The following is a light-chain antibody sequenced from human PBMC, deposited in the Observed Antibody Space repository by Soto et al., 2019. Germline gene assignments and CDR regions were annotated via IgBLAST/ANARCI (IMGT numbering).Light chain of an antibody. Sequence: QSVLTQPASVSGSPGQSITISCTGTSSDVGTYDFVSWYQQHPGKAPKLLIYEVSNRPSGISDRFSGSKSDNTASLTISGLHAEDEADYYCSSSTTFTTLLFGTGTKLTVL. CDR2: EVS. J-gene: IGLJ1*01. CDR3: SSSTTFTTLL. CDR1: SSDVGTYDF. V-gene: IGLV2-14*01.